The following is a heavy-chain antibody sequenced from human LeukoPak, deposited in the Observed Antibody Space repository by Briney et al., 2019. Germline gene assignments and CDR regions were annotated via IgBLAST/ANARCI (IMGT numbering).Heavy chain of an antibody. CDR2: ISSSSSYI. Sequence: PGGSLRLACAASGFTFSSYSMNWVRQAPGKGLEWVSSISSSSSYIYYADSVKGRFTISRDSAKNSLYLQMNSLRAEDTAVYYCARLAAAGTLGYWGQGTLVTVSS. J-gene: IGHJ4*02. CDR3: ARLAAAGTLGY. V-gene: IGHV3-21*01. D-gene: IGHD6-13*01. CDR1: GFTFSSYS.